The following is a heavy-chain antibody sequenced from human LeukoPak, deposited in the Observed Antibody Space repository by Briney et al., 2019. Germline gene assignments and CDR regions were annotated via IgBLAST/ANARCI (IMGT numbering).Heavy chain of an antibody. CDR3: ARTQDGYNSFAC. CDR1: GFTFSSNW. Sequence: PGGSLRLSCAASGFTFSSNWMHWVRQAPGKGLVWVSRINSDGSSRSYADSVKGRFTISRDNAKNTLYLQMDSLRVEDAAVYYCARTQDGYNSFACWGQGTLVTVSS. CDR2: INSDGSSR. D-gene: IGHD5-24*01. J-gene: IGHJ4*02. V-gene: IGHV3-74*01.